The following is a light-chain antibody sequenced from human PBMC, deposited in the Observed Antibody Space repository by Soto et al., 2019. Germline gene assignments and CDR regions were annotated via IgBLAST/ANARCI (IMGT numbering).Light chain of an antibody. CDR1: SSDVGGYNY. J-gene: IGLJ3*02. Sequence: QSALTQPASVSGSPGQSITISCTGTSSDVGGYNYVSWYQQHAGKAPKLMIYEVSNRPSGVSNRCSGSKSGNTASLTISGLQAEDEADYYCSSYTSSSTRVFGGGTKLTVL. V-gene: IGLV2-14*01. CDR3: SSYTSSSTRV. CDR2: EVS.